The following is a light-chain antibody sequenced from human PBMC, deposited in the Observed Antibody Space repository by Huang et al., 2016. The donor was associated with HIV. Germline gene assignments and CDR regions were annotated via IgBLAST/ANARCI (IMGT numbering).Light chain of an antibody. CDR3: QQLNSYQVT. CDR1: QGISSY. V-gene: IGKV1-9*01. J-gene: IGKJ4*01. Sequence: IQLTQSPSSLSASVGDRVTITCRASQGISSYLAWYQQKPGKAPKLLIYAASTLQSGVPSRFSGIGSGTDFTLTISSLQPEDFATYYCQQLNSYQVTFGGGTKVEIK. CDR2: AAS.